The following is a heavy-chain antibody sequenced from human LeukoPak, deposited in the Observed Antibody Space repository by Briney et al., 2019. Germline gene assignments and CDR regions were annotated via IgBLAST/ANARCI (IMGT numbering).Heavy chain of an antibody. J-gene: IGHJ4*02. CDR1: GGSISGYY. Sequence: SETLSLTCTVSGGSISGYYFNWIRQPPGKGLEWIGYVYYSGSTNYNPSLKSRVTILGDTSKNQFSLKLSSVTAADTAVYYCARGFLGAPSFDYWGQGVLVTVSS. V-gene: IGHV4-59*01. CDR2: VYYSGST. CDR3: ARGFLGAPSFDY. D-gene: IGHD3-10*01.